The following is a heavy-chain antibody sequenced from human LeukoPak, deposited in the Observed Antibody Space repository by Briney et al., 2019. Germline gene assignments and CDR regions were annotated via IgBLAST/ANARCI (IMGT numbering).Heavy chain of an antibody. V-gene: IGHV3-21*01. CDR2: ISSSSSYI. J-gene: IGHJ6*03. Sequence: PGGSLRLSCAASGFTFSSYSMNWVRQAPGKGLEWVSSISSSSSYIYYADSVKGRFTISRDNAKNSLYLQMNSLRAEDTAVYYCAREREFFYCSGGSCYSGINEASYYYYYMDVWGKGTTVTVSS. CDR1: GFTFSSYS. D-gene: IGHD2-15*01. CDR3: AREREFFYCSGGSCYSGINEASYYYYYMDV.